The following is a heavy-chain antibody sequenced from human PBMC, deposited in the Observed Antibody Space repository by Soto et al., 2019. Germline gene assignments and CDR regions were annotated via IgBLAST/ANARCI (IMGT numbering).Heavy chain of an antibody. CDR2: INHSGST. CDR1: GGSFSGYY. CDR3: AKSGSSYYYGMDV. Sequence: TSETLSLTCAVYGGSFSGYYWSWIRQPPGKGLEWIGEINHSGSTNYNPSLKSRVTISVDTSKNQFSLKLSSVTAADTAVYYCAKSGSSYYYGMDVWGQGTTVTVSS. J-gene: IGHJ6*02. V-gene: IGHV4-34*01. D-gene: IGHD1-26*01.